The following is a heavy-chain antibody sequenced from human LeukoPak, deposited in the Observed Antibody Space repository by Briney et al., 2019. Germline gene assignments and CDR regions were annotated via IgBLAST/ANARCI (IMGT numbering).Heavy chain of an antibody. CDR3: TTDSGYDSAAY. V-gene: IGHV3-15*01. CDR2: IKSKTDGGTT. J-gene: IGHJ4*02. Sequence: PGGSLRLSCAASGFTFSSYAVSWVRQAPGKGLEWVGRIKSKTDGGTTDYAAPVKGRFTISRDDSKNTLYLQMNSLKTEDTAVYYCTTDSGYDSAAYWGQGTLVTVSS. CDR1: GFTFSSYA. D-gene: IGHD5-12*01.